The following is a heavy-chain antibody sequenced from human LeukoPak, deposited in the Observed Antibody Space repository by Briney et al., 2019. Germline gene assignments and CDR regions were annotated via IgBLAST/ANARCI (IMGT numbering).Heavy chain of an antibody. CDR2: IYYSGTT. CDR1: GGSISSYY. Sequence: SQTLSLTCTVSGGSISSYYWSWIREPPGKGLEWIGYIYYSGTTNYNPSLKSRVTISVDTSKNQFSLKLSSVTAADTAVYYCARAYYYGRSAFDIWGQGTMVTVSS. J-gene: IGHJ3*02. V-gene: IGHV4-59*01. CDR3: ARAYYYGRSAFDI. D-gene: IGHD3-10*01.